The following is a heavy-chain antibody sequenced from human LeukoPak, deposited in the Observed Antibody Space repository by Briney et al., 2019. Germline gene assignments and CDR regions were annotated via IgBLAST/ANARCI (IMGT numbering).Heavy chain of an antibody. Sequence: GGSLRLSCAASGFTFSSYSMNWVRQAPGKGLEWVSSISSSSSYIYYADSVKDRFTISRDNAKNSLYLQMNSLRVEDTALFYCARISYYGGTPHFDYWGQGTLVTVSS. CDR1: GFTFSSYS. CDR3: ARISYYGGTPHFDY. J-gene: IGHJ4*02. D-gene: IGHD4-23*01. CDR2: ISSSSSYI. V-gene: IGHV3-21*01.